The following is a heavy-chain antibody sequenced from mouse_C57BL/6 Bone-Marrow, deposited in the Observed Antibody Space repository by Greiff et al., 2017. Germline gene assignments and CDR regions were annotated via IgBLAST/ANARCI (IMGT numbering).Heavy chain of an antibody. V-gene: IGHV1-80*01. D-gene: IGHD1-1*01. CDR2: IYPGDGDT. J-gene: IGHJ3*01. Sequence: QVQLQQSGAELVKPGASVKISCKASGYAFSSYWMNWVKQRPGKGLEWIGQIYPGDGDTNYNGKFKGKATLTADKSSSTAYMQLSSLTSEDSAVYFCARGDYYGSSYVGWFAYWGQGTLVTVSA. CDR1: GYAFSSYW. CDR3: ARGDYYGSSYVGWFAY.